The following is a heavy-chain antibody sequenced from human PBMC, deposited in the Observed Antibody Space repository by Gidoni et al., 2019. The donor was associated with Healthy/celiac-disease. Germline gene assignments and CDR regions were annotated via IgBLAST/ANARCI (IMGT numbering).Heavy chain of an antibody. CDR2: ISYDGSNK. D-gene: IGHD5-12*01. V-gene: IGHV3-30-3*01. J-gene: IGHJ6*02. CDR3: ARVLEMATLHYGMDV. Sequence: QVQLVESGGGVVQPGRSLRLSCAASGFTFRSYAMHWVRQAPGKGLEWVAVISYDGSNKYYADSVKGRFTISRDNSKNTLYLQMNSLRAEDTAVYYCARVLEMATLHYGMDVWGQGTTVTVSS. CDR1: GFTFRSYA.